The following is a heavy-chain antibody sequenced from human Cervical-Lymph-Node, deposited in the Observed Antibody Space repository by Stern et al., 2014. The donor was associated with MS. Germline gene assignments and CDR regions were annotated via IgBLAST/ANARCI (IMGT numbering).Heavy chain of an antibody. Sequence: VQLVESGAEVKKPGASVKVSCKASGYTFTGYYMHWVRQAPGQGLEWMGRINPNSGGTNYAQKFQGRVTMTRDTSISTAYMELSRLRSDDTAGYYCARGVAYYDSGDTRGGWGQGTLVTVSS. CDR1: GYTFTGYY. V-gene: IGHV1-2*06. J-gene: IGHJ4*02. CDR3: ARGVAYYDSGDTRGG. CDR2: INPNSGGT. D-gene: IGHD3-22*01.